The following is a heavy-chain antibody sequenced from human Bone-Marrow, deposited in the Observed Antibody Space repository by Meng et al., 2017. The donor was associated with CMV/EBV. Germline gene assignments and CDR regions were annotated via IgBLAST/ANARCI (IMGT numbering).Heavy chain of an antibody. J-gene: IGHJ4*02. CDR2: IDPGTGGT. CDR1: LSPFARSS. V-gene: IGHV1-2*02. CDR3: ARDPGIIGGPGYFDY. Sequence: SLSPFARSSVLCVPQAPGHGLEWMGWIDPGTGGTVCAPTSHGRVTMARDSSISPAYLDLSRLISDGPAVYYCARDPGIIGGPGYFDYWGQGTLVTVSS. D-gene: IGHD3-16*02.